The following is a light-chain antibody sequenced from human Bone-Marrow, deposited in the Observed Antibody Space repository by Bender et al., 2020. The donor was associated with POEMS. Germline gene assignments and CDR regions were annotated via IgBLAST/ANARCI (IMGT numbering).Light chain of an antibody. J-gene: IGLJ3*02. CDR3: CSYAGSATWV. CDR2: EVS. V-gene: IGLV2-23*02. Sequence: QSALTQPRSVSGTPGQSVTISCTGSRRNVGLYDFVSWYQQHPGKVPKLIIYEVSQRPSGVSNHFSGSKSGNTASLTISGLQPEDEADYYCCSYAGSATWVFGGGTKVTVL. CDR1: RRNVGLYDF.